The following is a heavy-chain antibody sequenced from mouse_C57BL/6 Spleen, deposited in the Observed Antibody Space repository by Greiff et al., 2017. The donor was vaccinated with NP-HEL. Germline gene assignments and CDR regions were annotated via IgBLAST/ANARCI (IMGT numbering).Heavy chain of an antibody. Sequence: VKLVESGAELVRPGASVTLSCKASGYTFTDYEMHWVKQTPVHGLEWIGAIDPETGGTAYNQKFKGKAILTADKSSSTAYMELRSLTSEDSAVYYCTRYYSNYGGAMDYWGQGTSVTVSS. CDR1: GYTFTDYE. CDR2: IDPETGGT. V-gene: IGHV1-15*01. D-gene: IGHD2-5*01. CDR3: TRYYSNYGGAMDY. J-gene: IGHJ4*01.